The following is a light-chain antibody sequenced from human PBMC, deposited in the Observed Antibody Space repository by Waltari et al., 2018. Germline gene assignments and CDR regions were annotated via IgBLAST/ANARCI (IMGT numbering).Light chain of an antibody. J-gene: IGLJ3*02. Sequence: QSALTQPASVSGSPGQSITISCTGTNSDIGSYNLVSWYQQHPGKAPQLIIYEVSKRPSGVSNRFSGSRSDNTASLTISGLQSEDEADDYCCAYAGSGWMFGGGAKLTV. CDR1: NSDIGSYNL. CDR3: CAYAGSGWM. CDR2: EVS. V-gene: IGLV2-23*02.